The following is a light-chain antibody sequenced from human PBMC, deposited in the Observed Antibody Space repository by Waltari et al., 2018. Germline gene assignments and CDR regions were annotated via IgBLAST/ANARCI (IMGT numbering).Light chain of an antibody. V-gene: IGKV1-39*01. CDR1: QSVGKY. CDR2: AAS. CDR3: QQTYSAPRS. Sequence: QMNQSPSSLSASVGDRVTITCRASQSVGKYVNWYQHRPGQAPKVLIYAASTLQGGVPSRFSGSGSGTVFTLTINSLQPEDLSIYYCQQTYSAPRSFGGGTKVEMK. J-gene: IGKJ4*01.